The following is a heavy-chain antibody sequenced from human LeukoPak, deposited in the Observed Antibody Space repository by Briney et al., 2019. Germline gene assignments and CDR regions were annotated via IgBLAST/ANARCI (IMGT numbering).Heavy chain of an antibody. V-gene: IGHV1-2*02. Sequence: ASVKVSCKTSGYTFTDFSIHWVRQAPGQGLEWMGYIDPANGATRYAQKLQGRVTITRDTSSTTAYMDLRSLRSDDTAVYYCSRIPKLAPTGNFDYWGQGTLV. CDR2: IDPANGAT. CDR3: SRIPKLAPTGNFDY. J-gene: IGHJ4*02. D-gene: IGHD1-1*01. CDR1: GYTFTDFS.